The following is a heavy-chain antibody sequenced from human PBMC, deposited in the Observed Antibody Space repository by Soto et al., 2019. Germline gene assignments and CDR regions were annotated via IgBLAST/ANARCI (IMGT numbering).Heavy chain of an antibody. J-gene: IGHJ4*02. Sequence: PGGSLRLSCAASGFTFSNYNMNWVRQAPGKGLEWVASISTRSHYIYYADSLKGRFTISRDNAKNSVDLQISSLRAEDTAVYYCARDSSTGYYLSDFDYWGQGTLVTVSS. CDR1: GFTFSNYN. D-gene: IGHD3-9*01. CDR3: ARDSSTGYYLSDFDY. V-gene: IGHV3-21*01. CDR2: ISTRSHYI.